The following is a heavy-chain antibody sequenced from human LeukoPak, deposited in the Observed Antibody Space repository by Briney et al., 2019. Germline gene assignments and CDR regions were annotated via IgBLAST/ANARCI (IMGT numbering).Heavy chain of an antibody. V-gene: IGHV3-7*01. CDR1: GFTFSSYW. D-gene: IGHD3-22*01. CDR2: IKQDGSEK. Sequence: GGSLRLSCAASGFTFSSYWMSWVRQAPGKGLEWVANIKQDGSEKYYVDSVKGRFTISRDNAKNSLYLQMNILRAEDTAVYYCARGKGITMIVVVTMGYYYFDYWGQGTLVTVSS. CDR3: ARGKGITMIVVVTMGYYYFDY. J-gene: IGHJ4*02.